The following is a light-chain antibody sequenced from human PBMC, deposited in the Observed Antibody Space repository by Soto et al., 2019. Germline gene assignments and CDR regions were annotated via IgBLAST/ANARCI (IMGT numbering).Light chain of an antibody. Sequence: QSVLTQPASVSGAPGQSITISCTGTSSDVGGYNYVSWYQQHPGKAPKLMIYEVSNRPSGVSNRFSGSKSGNTASLTISGLQAEDEDDYYCSSYTSSSTLEVFGTGTKGTV. CDR3: SSYTSSSTLEV. V-gene: IGLV2-14*01. CDR2: EVS. J-gene: IGLJ1*01. CDR1: SSDVGGYNY.